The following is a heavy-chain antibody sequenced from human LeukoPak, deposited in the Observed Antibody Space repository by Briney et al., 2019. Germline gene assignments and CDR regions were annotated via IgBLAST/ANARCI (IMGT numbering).Heavy chain of an antibody. J-gene: IGHJ4*02. D-gene: IGHD3-10*01. CDR1: GFTFSSYA. CDR2: ISYDGSNK. Sequence: GRSLRLSCAASGFTFSSYAMHWVRQAPGKGLEWVAVISYDGSNKYYADSVKGRFTISRDNSKYTLYLQMNSLRAEDTAVYYCARGPRLMVRGVLGGYWGQGTLVTVSS. V-gene: IGHV3-30*04. CDR3: ARGPRLMVRGVLGGY.